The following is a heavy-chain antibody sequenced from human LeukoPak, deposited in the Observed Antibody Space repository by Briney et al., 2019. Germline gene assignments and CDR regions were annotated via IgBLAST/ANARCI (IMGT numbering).Heavy chain of an antibody. V-gene: IGHV1-18*01. CDR3: ARDSPSTMIVAPGAFDI. J-gene: IGHJ3*02. D-gene: IGHD3-22*01. Sequence: GASVKVSCKASGYTFTSYGISWVRQAPGQGLEWMGWISAYNGNTNYAQELQGRVTMTTDTSTSTAYMELRSLRSDDTAVYYCARDSPSTMIVAPGAFDIWGQGTMVTVSS. CDR1: GYTFTSYG. CDR2: ISAYNGNT.